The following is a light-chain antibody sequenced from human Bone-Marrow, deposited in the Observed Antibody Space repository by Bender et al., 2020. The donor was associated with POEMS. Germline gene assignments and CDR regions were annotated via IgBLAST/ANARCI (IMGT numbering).Light chain of an antibody. CDR1: NIGSKS. CDR3: QVWDGSSDHLV. J-gene: IGLJ2*01. V-gene: IGLV3-21*04. CDR2: NDK. Sequence: ARITCGGNNIGSKSVHWYQQKPGQAPVLLIYNDKYRPSGIPERISGSNSGNTATLTISRVEAGDEADYYCQVWDGSSDHLVFGGGTKLTVL.